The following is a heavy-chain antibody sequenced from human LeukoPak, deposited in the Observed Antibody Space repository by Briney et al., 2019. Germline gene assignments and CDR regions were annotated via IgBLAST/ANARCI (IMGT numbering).Heavy chain of an antibody. CDR2: IIPIFGTA. J-gene: IGHJ4*02. CDR3: ARGKRRVYSVGFDY. D-gene: IGHD5/OR15-5a*01. Sequence: EASVKVSCKASGGTFSSYAISWVRQAPGQGLEWMGGIIPIFGTANYAQKFQGRVTITTDESTSTAYMELSSLRSEDTAVYYCARGKRRVYSVGFDYWGQGTLVTVSS. V-gene: IGHV1-69*05. CDR1: GGTFSSYA.